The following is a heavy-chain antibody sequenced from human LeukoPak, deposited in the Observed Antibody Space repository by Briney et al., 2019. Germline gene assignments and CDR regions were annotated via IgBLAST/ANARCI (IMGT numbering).Heavy chain of an antibody. CDR2: IYYTGST. CDR3: ARVAPSQWLLFPNYFDY. CDR1: GGSIRSYY. J-gene: IGHJ4*02. D-gene: IGHD3-3*01. Sequence: SETLSLTCTVSGGSIRSYYWSWIRQPPGKGLEWIGYIYYTGSTKYNSSLKSRVTISVDTSKNQFSLKLSSVTAADTAVYYCARVAPSQWLLFPNYFDYWGQETLVTVSS. V-gene: IGHV4-59*01.